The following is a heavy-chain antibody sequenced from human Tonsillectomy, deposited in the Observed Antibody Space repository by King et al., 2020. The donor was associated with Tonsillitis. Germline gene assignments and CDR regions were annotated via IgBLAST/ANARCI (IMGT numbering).Heavy chain of an antibody. D-gene: IGHD4-23*01. CDR3: ARDGGPGIPYLEDNSFDP. J-gene: IGHJ5*02. Sequence: QLVQSGGGLVKPGGSLRLSCVASGFTFTSYNMGWVRQAPGRGLEWVSSISSSSSYIYYAESVKGRFTISRDNARNSLFLQMNSLRVDDTAVYYCARDGGPGIPYLEDNSFDPWGRRTLGTVSS. CDR1: GFTFTSYN. V-gene: IGHV3-21*01. CDR2: ISSSSSYI.